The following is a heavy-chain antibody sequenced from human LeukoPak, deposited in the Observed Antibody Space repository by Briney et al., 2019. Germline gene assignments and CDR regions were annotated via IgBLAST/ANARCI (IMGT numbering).Heavy chain of an antibody. Sequence: GGSLRLSCVASGIVFPNAWLNWVRQAPGKGLEWVSYISSIGTTIYYADSVKGRFTISRDNAKNSLYLQMNSLRAEDTAVYYCARASAVAGTRHYWGQGTLVTVSS. D-gene: IGHD6-19*01. CDR3: ARASAVAGTRHY. J-gene: IGHJ4*02. CDR2: ISSIGTTI. V-gene: IGHV3-48*04. CDR1: GIVFPNAW.